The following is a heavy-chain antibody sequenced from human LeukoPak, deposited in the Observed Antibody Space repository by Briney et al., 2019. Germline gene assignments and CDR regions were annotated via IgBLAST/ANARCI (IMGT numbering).Heavy chain of an antibody. CDR2: ISDNSGRT. Sequence: GGSLRLSCAASGFSFRTYAMSWVRQAPGKGPEWVSAISDNSGRTYYADSVKGRFTISRDNSKNTLFVQMNSLRAEDTAVYYCAREYDSSWPSWGQGTLVTVSS. CDR1: GFSFRTYA. D-gene: IGHD3-22*01. J-gene: IGHJ5*02. CDR3: AREYDSSWPS. V-gene: IGHV3-23*01.